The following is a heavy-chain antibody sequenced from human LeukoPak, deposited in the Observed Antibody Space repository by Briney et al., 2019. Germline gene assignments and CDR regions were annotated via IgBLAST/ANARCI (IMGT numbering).Heavy chain of an antibody. CDR3: ARYDGYDLRY. D-gene: IGHD5-12*01. CDR1: GFTFSSYR. V-gene: IGHV3-21*01. Sequence: GGSLRLSCAASGFTFSSYRMNWVRQAPGKGLEWVSSISSSSSYIYYADSVKGRFTISRDNAKNSLYLEMNGLRVEDTAVYYCARYDGYDLRYWGQGTLVTVSS. J-gene: IGHJ4*02. CDR2: ISSSSSYI.